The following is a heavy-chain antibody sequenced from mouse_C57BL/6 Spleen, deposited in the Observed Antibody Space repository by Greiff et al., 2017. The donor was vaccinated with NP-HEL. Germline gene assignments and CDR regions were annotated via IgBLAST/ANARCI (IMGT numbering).Heavy chain of an antibody. CDR1: GFSLTSYG. CDR2: IWSGGST. CDR3: ARNYYGSSRYAMDY. J-gene: IGHJ4*01. V-gene: IGHV2-2*01. D-gene: IGHD1-1*01. Sequence: VKVVESGPGLVQPSQSLSITCTVSGFSLTSYGVHWVRQSPGKGLEWLGVIWSGGSTDYNAAFISRLSISKDNSKSQVFFKMNSLQADDTAIYYCARNYYGSSRYAMDYWGQGTSVTVSS.